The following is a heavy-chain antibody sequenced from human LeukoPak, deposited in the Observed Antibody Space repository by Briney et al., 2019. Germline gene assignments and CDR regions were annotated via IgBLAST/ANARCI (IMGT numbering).Heavy chain of an antibody. V-gene: IGHV4-34*01. CDR3: ARTRSYGFDY. CDR2: INHSGST. J-gene: IGHJ4*02. Sequence: SETLSLTCAVYGGSFSGYYWSWIRQPPGKGLEWIGEINHSGSTNYNPSLKSRVTISVDTSKNQFSLKPSSVTAADTAVYYCARTRSYGFDYWGQGTLVTVSS. D-gene: IGHD5-18*01. CDR1: GGSFSGYY.